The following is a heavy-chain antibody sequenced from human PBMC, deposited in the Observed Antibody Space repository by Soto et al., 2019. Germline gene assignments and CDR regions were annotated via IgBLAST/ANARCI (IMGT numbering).Heavy chain of an antibody. D-gene: IGHD1-26*01. J-gene: IGHJ4*02. CDR1: GGTFSTYA. Sequence: QVQLVQSGAEVKKPGSSVKVSCKASGGTFSTYAISWVRQAPGQGLEWMGGIIPIFGTASYAQKFQGRVTITADESTSTAYMALNSLRSEDTAVYYCARVWELTSDYWGQGTLVTVTS. CDR2: IIPIFGTA. V-gene: IGHV1-69*12. CDR3: ARVWELTSDY.